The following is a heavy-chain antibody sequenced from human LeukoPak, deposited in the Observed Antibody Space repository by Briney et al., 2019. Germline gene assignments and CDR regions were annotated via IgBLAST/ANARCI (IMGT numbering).Heavy chain of an antibody. Sequence: GESLRLSCAASGFTFNNFAMNWVRQAPGKGLEWVSTIVGSGGSTFYADSVKGRFTISRDTSKDTLYLQMNSLRADDTSVYYCAKPPRQGFFFDYWGQGTLVTVSS. CDR2: IVGSGGST. CDR3: AKPPRQGFFFDY. V-gene: IGHV3-23*01. J-gene: IGHJ4*02. CDR1: GFTFNNFA.